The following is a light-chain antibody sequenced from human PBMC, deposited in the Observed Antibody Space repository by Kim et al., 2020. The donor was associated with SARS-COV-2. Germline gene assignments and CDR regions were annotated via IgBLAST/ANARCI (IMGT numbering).Light chain of an antibody. CDR2: AAS. CDR3: QQYKLYPYT. Sequence: DIQVTQSPSSLSASVGDRVTITCRASQGINNCLAWFQQKPGRAPKCLIYAASSVHSGVPSRFSGRVSGTDFTLTISSLQPEDAATYYCQQYKLYPYTFGQGTKLEIK. CDR1: QGINNC. V-gene: IGKV1-16*01. J-gene: IGKJ2*01.